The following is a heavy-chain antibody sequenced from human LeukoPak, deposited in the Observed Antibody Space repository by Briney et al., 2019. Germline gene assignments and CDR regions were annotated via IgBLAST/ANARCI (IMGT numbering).Heavy chain of an antibody. J-gene: IGHJ4*02. CDR3: ALNMIGGQIFDF. V-gene: IGHV3-7*01. Sequence: GGSLRLSCAASGFTFSNYWMSWVRQAPGKGLEWVADIKRDGSEKHYVDSAKGRFTISRDDAKNSLYLQMNSLRAEDTAVYYCALNMIGGQIFDFWGQGTLVTVSS. D-gene: IGHD3-16*01. CDR1: GFTFSNYW. CDR2: IKRDGSEK.